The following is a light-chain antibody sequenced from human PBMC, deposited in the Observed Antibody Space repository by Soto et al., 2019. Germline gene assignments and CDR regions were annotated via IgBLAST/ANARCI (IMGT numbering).Light chain of an antibody. J-gene: IGLJ2*01. Sequence: QAVVTQPPSASGTPGQRVTISCSGTRSNIGSNPVNWYQRLPGTAPKLLIYYNNQRPSGVPARFSGSKSDTSASLAINGLQSEDEADYYCAAWDDSLKGGVFGGGTKLTVL. CDR2: YNN. V-gene: IGLV1-44*01. CDR1: RSNIGSNP. CDR3: AAWDDSLKGGV.